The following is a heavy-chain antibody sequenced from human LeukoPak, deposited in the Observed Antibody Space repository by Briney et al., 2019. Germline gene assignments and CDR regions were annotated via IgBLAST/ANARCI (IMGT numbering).Heavy chain of an antibody. Sequence: GVSLRLSCAASGFPFSNNVMTWVRQAPGRGLYWLAAIRGSGGSTYYADSVKGRFTISRDNSKNMLYLQMNSLRDEDTAVYYCAKTFPYGTTWYGFCDYWGQGALVTVSS. V-gene: IGHV3-23*01. CDR1: GFPFSNNV. D-gene: IGHD3-3*01. CDR2: IRGSGGST. CDR3: AKTFPYGTTWYGFCDY. J-gene: IGHJ4*02.